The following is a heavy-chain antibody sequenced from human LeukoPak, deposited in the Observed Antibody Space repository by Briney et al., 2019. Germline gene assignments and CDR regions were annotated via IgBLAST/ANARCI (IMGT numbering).Heavy chain of an antibody. CDR2: ISGSGGST. V-gene: IGHV3-23*01. CDR1: GFTFSSYG. Sequence: GRSLRLSCAASGFTFSSYGMHWVRQAPGKGLEWVSGISGSGGSTYYADSVRGRFTISRDNSKNTLYLQMNSLRAEDTAVYYCAKAHPTGYYYFDYWGQGTLVTVSS. CDR3: AKAHPTGYYYFDY. D-gene: IGHD2-15*01. J-gene: IGHJ4*02.